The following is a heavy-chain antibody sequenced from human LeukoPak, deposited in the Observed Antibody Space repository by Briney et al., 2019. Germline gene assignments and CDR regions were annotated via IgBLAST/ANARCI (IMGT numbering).Heavy chain of an antibody. V-gene: IGHV4-59*08. CDR1: GGSIGTFY. D-gene: IGHD3-16*02. CDR3: ARHIGGGIEDMDV. CDR2: IYVTGT. J-gene: IGHJ6*03. Sequence: SETLSLTCTVSGGSIGTFYWSWVRQSPGTGLEWIGYIYVTGTRYNPYLQSRVTISVDRSRNQFFLKMTSVTAADTAVYYCARHIGGGIEDMDVWGRGTKVTVSS.